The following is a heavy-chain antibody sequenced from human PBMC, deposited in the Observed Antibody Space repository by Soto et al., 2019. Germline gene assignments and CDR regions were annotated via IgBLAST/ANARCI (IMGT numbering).Heavy chain of an antibody. CDR1: GFIFRDHW. J-gene: IGHJ4*02. D-gene: IGHD6-6*01. Sequence: GGSLRLSCVASGFIFRDHWMHWVRQAPGKGLVWISHIINDGSGTSYADSVKGRFTISRDNAENTIYLQMNSLTVEDTAVYYCTRDSSLSFDFWGQGALVTVS. CDR2: IINDGSGT. CDR3: TRDSSLSFDF. V-gene: IGHV3-74*01.